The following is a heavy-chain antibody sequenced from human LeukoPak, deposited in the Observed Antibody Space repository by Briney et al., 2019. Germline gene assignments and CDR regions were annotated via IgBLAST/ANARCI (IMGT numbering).Heavy chain of an antibody. D-gene: IGHD3-16*01. Sequence: SETLSLTCTVSGGSISSYYWSWIRQPPGKGLEWIGYIYYSGRTNYNPSLKSRVTISVDTSKNQFSLKLSSVTAVDTAVYYCASAHYELDAFDIWGQGTMVTVSS. CDR3: ASAHYELDAFDI. CDR2: IYYSGRT. CDR1: GGSISSYY. V-gene: IGHV4-59*08. J-gene: IGHJ3*02.